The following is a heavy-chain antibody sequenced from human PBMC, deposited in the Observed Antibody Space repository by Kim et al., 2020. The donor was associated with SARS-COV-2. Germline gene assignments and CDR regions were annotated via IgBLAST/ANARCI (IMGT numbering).Heavy chain of an antibody. D-gene: IGHD3-16*01. CDR1: GGSIGTYY. V-gene: IGHV4-59*01. J-gene: IGHJ5*02. CDR3: VRDPWGDNWFDP. Sequence: SETLSLTCTVSGGSIGTYYWSWIRQPPGKGLEWIGYVHYSGTTKYNPSLKSRVSILLDTSKNQFSLKVRSVTAADTAVYYCVRDPWGDNWFDPWGQGTLVTVSS. CDR2: VHYSGTT.